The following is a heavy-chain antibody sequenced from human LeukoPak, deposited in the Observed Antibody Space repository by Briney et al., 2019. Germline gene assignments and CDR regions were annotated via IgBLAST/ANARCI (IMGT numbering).Heavy chain of an antibody. CDR1: GFTFGDYA. CDR2: TRSITYGGTT. D-gene: IGHD5/OR15-5a*01. J-gene: IGHJ6*02. Sequence: SLRLSCTTSGFTFGDYALSWVRQAPGKGLEWVGFTRSITYGGTTEYAASVKGRFTILREDSISIAYLQMNSLRSEDTGMYFCTRDVSDGMDVWGQGTTVTVSS. V-gene: IGHV3-49*04. CDR3: TRDVSDGMDV.